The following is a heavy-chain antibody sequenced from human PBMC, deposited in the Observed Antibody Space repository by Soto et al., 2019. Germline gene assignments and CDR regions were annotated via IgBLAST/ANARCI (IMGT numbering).Heavy chain of an antibody. V-gene: IGHV3-23*01. J-gene: IGHJ1*01. D-gene: IGHD3-22*01. CDR3: AKDVVGYYDSSGYPGHFQH. CDR2: ISGSGGST. Sequence: GGSLRLSCAASGFTFSSYAMSWVRQAPGKGLEWVSAISGSGGSTYYADSVKGRFTISRDNSKNTLYLQMNSLRAEDTAVYYCAKDVVGYYDSSGYPGHFQHWGQGTLVTVSS. CDR1: GFTFSSYA.